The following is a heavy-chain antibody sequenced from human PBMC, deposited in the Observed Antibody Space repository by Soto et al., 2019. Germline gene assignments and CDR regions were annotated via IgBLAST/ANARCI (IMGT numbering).Heavy chain of an antibody. CDR2: IAVGSGYT. D-gene: IGHD2-8*01. J-gene: IGHJ4*02. V-gene: IGHV1-58*01. Sequence: ASVKVSCKASGYTFTSSAFQWVRQARGQRLEWIGWIAVGSGYTNYAQRFQDRVTLTRDMSTATTYMELSRLTSEDTAIYYCAADATAWQQMVPSDYWGQGTLVTVSS. CDR1: GYTFTSSA. CDR3: AADATAWQQMVPSDY.